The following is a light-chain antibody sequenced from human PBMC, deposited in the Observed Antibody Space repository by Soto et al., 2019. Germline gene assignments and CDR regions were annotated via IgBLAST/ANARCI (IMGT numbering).Light chain of an antibody. J-gene: IGKJ1*01. CDR3: QGYNNAPRA. CDR2: AAS. V-gene: IGKV1-27*01. CDR1: QGIYNY. Sequence: DIQMTQSPSSLSASVGDRVTITCRASQGIYNYLAWYQAKPGKVPKLLIYAASTLQSGVPSRFSGSGSGTDFTLTISSLQPEDVGTYYCQGYNNAPRAFGQGTKVDIK.